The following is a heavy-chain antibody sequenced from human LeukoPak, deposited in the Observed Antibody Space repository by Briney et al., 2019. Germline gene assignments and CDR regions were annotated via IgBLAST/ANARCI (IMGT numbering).Heavy chain of an antibody. Sequence: PGGSLRLSCAASGFTFSSYAMSWVRQAPGKGLEWVSAISGSGGSTYCADSVKGRFTISRDNSKNTLYLQMNSLRAEDTAVYYCAKDSYYYGSGSYPGWWGQGTLVTVSS. J-gene: IGHJ4*02. CDR3: AKDSYYYGSGSYPGW. CDR2: ISGSGGST. CDR1: GFTFSSYA. D-gene: IGHD3-10*01. V-gene: IGHV3-23*01.